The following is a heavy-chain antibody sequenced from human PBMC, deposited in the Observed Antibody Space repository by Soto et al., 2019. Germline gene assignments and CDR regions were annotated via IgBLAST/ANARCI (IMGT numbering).Heavy chain of an antibody. V-gene: IGHV3-66*01. CDR1: GFTVSSKS. Sequence: EVQLVESGGGLVQPGGSLRLSCAASGFTVSSKSMTWVRQAPGKGLEWVSVIYTDDSTYYADSVKGRFTISRDNSKNTLYLQMHSLRAVDTAVYYCGRGWAELTAPDSWGQGTLVTVSS. D-gene: IGHD3-10*01. CDR2: IYTDDST. J-gene: IGHJ4*02. CDR3: GRGWAELTAPDS.